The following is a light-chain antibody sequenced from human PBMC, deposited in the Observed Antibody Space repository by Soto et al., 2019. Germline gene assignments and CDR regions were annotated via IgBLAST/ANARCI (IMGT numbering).Light chain of an antibody. CDR1: QSISSY. CDR2: AAS. CDR3: QQSYSTPGT. J-gene: IGKJ1*01. V-gene: IGKV1-39*01. Sequence: DIQMTQSPSSLSASVGDRVTITCRASQSISSYLNWYQQKPGKAPKLLIYAASSLQSGVPSRFSVSGSGTDVTLTISSLQPEDFATYYCQQSYSTPGTFGQGTKVEIK.